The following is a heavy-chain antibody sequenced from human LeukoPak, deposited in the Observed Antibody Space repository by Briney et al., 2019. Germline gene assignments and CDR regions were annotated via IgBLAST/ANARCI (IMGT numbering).Heavy chain of an antibody. Sequence: GASVKVSCKASGYTFTGYYMHWVRQAPGQGLEWMGWINPNSGGTNYAQKFQGRVTMTRDTSISTAYTELSRLRSDDTAVYYCARELADTAMFMQFDPWGQGTLVTVSS. CDR3: ARELADTAMFMQFDP. D-gene: IGHD5-18*01. CDR2: INPNSGGT. V-gene: IGHV1-2*02. CDR1: GYTFTGYY. J-gene: IGHJ5*02.